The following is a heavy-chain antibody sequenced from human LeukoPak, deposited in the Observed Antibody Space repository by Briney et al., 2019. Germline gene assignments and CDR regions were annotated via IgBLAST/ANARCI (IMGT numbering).Heavy chain of an antibody. CDR1: GGSFSGYY. CDR3: ARRGNYYDSELSPFDY. J-gene: IGHJ4*02. Sequence: PSETLSLTCAVYGGSFSGYYWSWIRQPPGKGLEWVGEINHSGSTNYNPSLKSRVTISVDTSKNQFSLKLSSVTAADTAVYYCARRGNYYDSELSPFDYWGQGTLVTVSS. V-gene: IGHV4-34*01. D-gene: IGHD3-22*01. CDR2: INHSGST.